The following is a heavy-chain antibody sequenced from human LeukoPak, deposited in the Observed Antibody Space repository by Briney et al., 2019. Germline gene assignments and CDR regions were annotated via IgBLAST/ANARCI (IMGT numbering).Heavy chain of an antibody. CDR2: IKSKTDGGTI. J-gene: IGHJ4*02. CDR3: TTEDGWVDFDY. CDR1: GFIFSNAW. D-gene: IGHD5-24*01. Sequence: GGSLRLSCAASGFIFSNAWMSWVRLAPGKGLEWVGRIKSKTDGGTIDYAAPVKGRFTISRDDSKNTLFLQMNSLKTEDTAVYYCTTEDGWVDFDYWGQGTLVTVSS. V-gene: IGHV3-15*01.